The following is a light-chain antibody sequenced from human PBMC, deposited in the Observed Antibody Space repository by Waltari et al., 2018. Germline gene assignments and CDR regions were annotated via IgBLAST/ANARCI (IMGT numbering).Light chain of an antibody. J-gene: IGKJ4*01. V-gene: IGKV3-20*01. CDR2: GAS. Sequence: EIVLTQSPGTLSLSPGERATLSCRATQSVSHSNLAWYQQKGGQAPRPLIYGASSRATGIPDTFSGSGSGTDFTLSISRLEPEDYGVYYCQQYAGSPITFGGGTKVEI. CDR3: QQYAGSPIT. CDR1: QSVSHSN.